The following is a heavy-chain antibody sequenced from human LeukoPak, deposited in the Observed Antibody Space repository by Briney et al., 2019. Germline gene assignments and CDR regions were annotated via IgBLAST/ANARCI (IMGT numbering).Heavy chain of an antibody. J-gene: IGHJ4*02. CDR1: GGSISSYY. CDR3: ARGYDYVWGSYLY. Sequence: SETLSLPCTVSGGSISSYYWSWIRQPPGKGLEWIGYMYYRGNTNYDPSLKSRVTISIDTPNNQFSLKLSSVTAADTAMYYCARGYDYVWGSYLYWGQGTLVTVSS. D-gene: IGHD3-16*01. CDR2: MYYRGNT. V-gene: IGHV4-59*01.